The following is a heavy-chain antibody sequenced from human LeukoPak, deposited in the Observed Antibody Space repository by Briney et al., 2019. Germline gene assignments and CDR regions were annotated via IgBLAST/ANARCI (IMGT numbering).Heavy chain of an antibody. CDR2: IYYSGST. D-gene: IGHD3-22*01. CDR3: ARVKPYYYDSSGSEADAFDI. V-gene: IGHV4-59*01. J-gene: IGHJ3*02. Sequence: SETLSLTCTVSGGSISSYYWSWIRQPPGKGLEWIGYIYYSGSTNYNPSLKSRVTISVDTSKNQFSLKLSSVTAADTAVYYCARVKPYYYDSSGSEADAFDIWGQGTMVTVSS. CDR1: GGSISSYY.